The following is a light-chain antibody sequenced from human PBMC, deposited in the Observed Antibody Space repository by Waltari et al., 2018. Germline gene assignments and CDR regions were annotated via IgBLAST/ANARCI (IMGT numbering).Light chain of an antibody. CDR3: CSYVGASARL. CDR1: SNYVGSYNL. J-gene: IGLJ2*01. CDR2: EVS. Sequence: QSALTQPASVSGSPGQSITISCTGSSNYVGSYNLVSWYKQHPGEAPTLILYEVSKRPSGVSDRCSGSKSGNTASLTISVLRPEDEADYYCCSYVGASARLFGGGTKVTVL. V-gene: IGLV2-23*02.